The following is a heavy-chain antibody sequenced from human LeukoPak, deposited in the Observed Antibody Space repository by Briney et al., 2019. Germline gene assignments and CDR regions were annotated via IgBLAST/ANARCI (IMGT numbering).Heavy chain of an antibody. J-gene: IGHJ4*02. CDR2: IWYDGSNK. CDR3: AKDLTTGTLSSDC. D-gene: IGHD1-1*01. Sequence: GGSLRLSCAASGFTFSSYGMHWVRQAPGKGLEWVAVIWYDGSNKYYADSVKGRFTISRDNSKNTLYLQMNSLRGEDTAVYYCAKDLTTGTLSSDCWGQGTLVTVSS. CDR1: GFTFSSYG. V-gene: IGHV3-33*06.